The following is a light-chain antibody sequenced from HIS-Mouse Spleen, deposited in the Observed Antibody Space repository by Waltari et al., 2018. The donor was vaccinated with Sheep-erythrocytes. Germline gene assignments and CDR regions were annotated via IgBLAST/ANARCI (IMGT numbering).Light chain of an antibody. CDR1: SSDGGGYNY. CDR3: SSYTSSSTWV. CDR2: QVS. V-gene: IGLV2-14*01. J-gene: IGLJ3*02. Sequence: QSALTQPASVSGSPGQSLTISCTGPSSDGGGYNYVSGYQQHPGKAPKLMFYQVSNRPSGVSNRFSGSKSGNTASLTISGLQAEDEADYYCSSYTSSSTWVFGGGTKLTVL.